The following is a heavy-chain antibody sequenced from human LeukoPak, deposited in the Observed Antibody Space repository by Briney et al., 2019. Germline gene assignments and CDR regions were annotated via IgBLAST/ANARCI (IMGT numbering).Heavy chain of an antibody. CDR2: IIGSGGST. CDR3: ARAEAVVTHGAFDY. J-gene: IGHJ4*02. D-gene: IGHD2-21*02. CDR1: GFSFSSYA. V-gene: IGHV3-23*01. Sequence: GGSLRLSCAASGFSFSSYAMSWVRQAPGKGLEWVSAIIGSGGSTYYADSVKGRFTISRDNSKNTLYLQMNSLRAEDTAVYFCARAEAVVTHGAFDYWGQGTLVTVS.